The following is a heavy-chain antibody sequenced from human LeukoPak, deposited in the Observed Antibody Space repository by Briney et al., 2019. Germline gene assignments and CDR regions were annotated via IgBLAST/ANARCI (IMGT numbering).Heavy chain of an antibody. CDR3: ARASGGGQTSFDI. CDR1: GYTFTDYY. J-gene: IGHJ3*02. Sequence: GASVKVSCKASGYTFTDYYMHWVRQAPGLGLEWMGWINPNSGDTKNAQNYQGRITMTRDTSISTVYMELTSLRSDDTAVFYCARASGGGQTSFDIWGQGTVVTVSS. D-gene: IGHD3-16*01. CDR2: INPNSGDT. V-gene: IGHV1-2*02.